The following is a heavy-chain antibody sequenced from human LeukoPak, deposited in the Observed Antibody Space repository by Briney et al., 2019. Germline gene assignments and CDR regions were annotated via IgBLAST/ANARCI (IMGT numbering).Heavy chain of an antibody. J-gene: IGHJ4*02. D-gene: IGHD4-17*01. V-gene: IGHV3-74*01. Sequence: PGGSLRLSCAASGFTFSSYWMNWVRQAPGKGLVWVSRIASDGSSTTYADSVKGRFSISRDNAKNTLYLQMNSLRVEDTAVYYCARDYGDYFDYWGQGTLVTVSS. CDR3: ARDYGDYFDY. CDR1: GFTFSSYW. CDR2: IASDGSST.